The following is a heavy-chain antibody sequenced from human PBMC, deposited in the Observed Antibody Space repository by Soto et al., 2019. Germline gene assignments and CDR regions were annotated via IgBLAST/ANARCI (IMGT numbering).Heavy chain of an antibody. CDR2: VNQDGSGR. CDR3: ARDTGYNRGWGS. D-gene: IGHD6-19*01. Sequence: EVQLVESGGDLVQPGGSLRLSCAASGFTFSSNWMSWVRQAAGQGLEWVANVNQDGSGRYYVDSVKGRSPISRDNAKKSLYPQMNSLRAEDTAVYSCARDTGYNRGWGSWGQGTLVIVSS. J-gene: IGHJ5*02. CDR1: GFTFSSNW. V-gene: IGHV3-7*04.